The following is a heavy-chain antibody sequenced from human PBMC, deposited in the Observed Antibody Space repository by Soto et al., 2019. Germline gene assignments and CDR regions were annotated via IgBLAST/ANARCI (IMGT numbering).Heavy chain of an antibody. D-gene: IGHD2-2*02. CDR1: GFTFSSYA. J-gene: IGHJ4*02. Sequence: EVQLLESGGGLVQPGGSLRLSCAASGFTFSSYAMNWVRQAPGKGLEWVSTISGSGDNTYYADSVKGRFTISRDNSKNTLYLQMNSLRAEDTALYYCTKVGGTSRPPIPVDCWGQGTQVTVSS. CDR3: TKVGGTSRPPIPVDC. V-gene: IGHV3-23*01. CDR2: ISGSGDNT.